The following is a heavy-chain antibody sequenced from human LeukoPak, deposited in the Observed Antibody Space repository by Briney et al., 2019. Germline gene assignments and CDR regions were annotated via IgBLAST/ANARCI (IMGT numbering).Heavy chain of an antibody. J-gene: IGHJ5*02. CDR3: AREYEEALAVTGFDP. D-gene: IGHD6-19*01. V-gene: IGHV1-2*02. CDR2: ISPKNGGT. Sequence: PGASVQVSCKSSGYTFTDCYMHWVRQAPGQGLEWMGWISPKNGGTNYAQKFQGRVTMTKDTSISTVYMELSSLRSDDTAIYYCAREYEEALAVTGFDPWGQGTLVTVSS. CDR1: GYTFTDCY.